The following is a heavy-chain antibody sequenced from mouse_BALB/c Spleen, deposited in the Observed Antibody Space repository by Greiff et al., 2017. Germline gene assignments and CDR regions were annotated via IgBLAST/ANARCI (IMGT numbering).Heavy chain of an antibody. D-gene: IGHD4-1*01. CDR1: GFTFSSYG. V-gene: IGHV5-6*01. CDR2: ISSGGSYT. CDR3: ARQGRGTGTDYFDY. J-gene: IGHJ2*01. Sequence: EVNLVESGGDLVKPGGSLKLSCAASGFTFSSYGMSWVRQTPDKRLEWVATISSGGSYTYYPDSVKGRFTISRDNAKNTLYLQMSSLKSEDTAMYYSARQGRGTGTDYFDYWGQGTTLTVSS.